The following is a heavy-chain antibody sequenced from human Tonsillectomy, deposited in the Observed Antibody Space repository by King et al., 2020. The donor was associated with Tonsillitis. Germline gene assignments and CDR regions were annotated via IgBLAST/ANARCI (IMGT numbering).Heavy chain of an antibody. CDR3: ARSTRIVTVVGFFDY. J-gene: IGHJ4*02. CDR1: GFTFDTYE. D-gene: IGHD6-19*01. Sequence: VQLVESGGGLVQPGGSLRLSCAASGFTFDTYEMNWVRQAPGKGLQWISYISGSGSSVDYADSVKGRYTISRDNAENSLYLQMNTLRYEDTAVYYCARSTRIVTVVGFFDYWGQGTLIAVS. V-gene: IGHV3-48*03. CDR2: ISGSGSSV.